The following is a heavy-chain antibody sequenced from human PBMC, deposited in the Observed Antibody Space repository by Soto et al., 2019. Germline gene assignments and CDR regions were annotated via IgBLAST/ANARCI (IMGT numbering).Heavy chain of an antibody. CDR3: VKDGSSGWPYYYGLDV. D-gene: IGHD6-19*01. V-gene: IGHV3-30*18. CDR1: GFTFSSYG. CDR2: ISYDGSNK. J-gene: IGHJ6*02. Sequence: LRLSCAASGFTFSSYGMHWVRQAPGRGLEWVAVISYDGSNKYYADSVKGRFTIARDNSKNTLFLHMSSLRAEDTAVYYCVKDGSSGWPYYYGLDVWGQGTSVTVSS.